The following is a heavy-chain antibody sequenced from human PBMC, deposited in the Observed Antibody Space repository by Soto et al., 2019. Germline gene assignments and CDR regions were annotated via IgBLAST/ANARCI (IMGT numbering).Heavy chain of an antibody. CDR3: ARDRRITMVRGASDWFDP. Sequence: LRLSCAASGFTFSDYYMSWIRQAPGKGLEWVSYISSSGSTIYYADSVKGRFTISRDNAKNSLYLRMNSLRAEDTAVYYCARDRRITMVRGASDWFDPWGQGTLVTV. CDR1: GFTFSDYY. D-gene: IGHD3-10*01. V-gene: IGHV3-11*01. CDR2: ISSSGSTI. J-gene: IGHJ5*02.